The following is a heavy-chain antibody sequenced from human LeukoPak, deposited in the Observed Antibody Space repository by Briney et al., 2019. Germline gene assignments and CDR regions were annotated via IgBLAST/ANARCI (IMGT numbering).Heavy chain of an antibody. Sequence: GGSLRLSCADSGFTFGRYWMHWVRQAPGKGLVWVSHITTDGSGTSYADSVKGRFTISRDNAKNTLYLQMNSLRAEDTAVYYCARDSYNNVDYWGQGTLVTVSS. CDR1: GFTFGRYW. CDR2: ITTDGSGT. V-gene: IGHV3-74*01. J-gene: IGHJ4*02. CDR3: ARDSYNNVDY. D-gene: IGHD5-24*01.